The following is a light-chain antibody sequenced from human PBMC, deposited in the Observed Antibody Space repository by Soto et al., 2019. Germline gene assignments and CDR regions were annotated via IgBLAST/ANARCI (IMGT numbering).Light chain of an antibody. CDR1: SSDVGGYNY. Sequence: QPVLTQAASLSVSPGQSITISCTGTSSDVGGYNYVSWYQQHPGKAPKLMIYDVSNRPSGVSNRFSGSKSGNTASLTISGLQAEDEADYYCSSYTSSSTSYVFGTGTKVTVL. CDR3: SSYTSSSTSYV. CDR2: DVS. V-gene: IGLV2-14*01. J-gene: IGLJ1*01.